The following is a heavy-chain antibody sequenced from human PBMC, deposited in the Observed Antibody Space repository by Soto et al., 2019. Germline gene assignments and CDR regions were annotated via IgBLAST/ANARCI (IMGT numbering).Heavy chain of an antibody. CDR3: AAYCYTMTCTHFHGYS. V-gene: IGHV3-7*03. D-gene: IGHD3-16*02. Sequence: PGGSLRLSCAVSGFRFRDYWMSWVRQAPGKGLEWVANIKQDESDKYYVDSVKGRLTISRDNAKNALYLQMNSLRVEDTAVYYCAAYCYTMTCTHFHGYSWGQGTKVTVSS. J-gene: IGHJ5*02. CDR2: IKQDESDK. CDR1: GFRFRDYW.